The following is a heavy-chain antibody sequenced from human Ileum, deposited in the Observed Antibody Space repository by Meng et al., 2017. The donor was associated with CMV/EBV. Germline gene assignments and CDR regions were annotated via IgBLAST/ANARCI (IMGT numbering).Heavy chain of an antibody. CDR2: IKQDGSEK. J-gene: IGHJ6*02. D-gene: IGHD3-10*01. Sequence: GESLKISCAASGFTVSSNYMSWVRQAPGKGLEWVANIKQDGSEKYYVDSVKGRFTISRDNAKNSLYLQMNSLRAEDTAVYYCARVSITMVRGVYYYYYGMDVWGQGTTVTVSS. CDR3: ARVSITMVRGVYYYYYGMDV. V-gene: IGHV3-7*01. CDR1: GFTVSSNY.